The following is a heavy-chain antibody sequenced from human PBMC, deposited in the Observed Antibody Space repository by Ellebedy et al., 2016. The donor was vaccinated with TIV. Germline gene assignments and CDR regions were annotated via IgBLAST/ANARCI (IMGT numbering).Heavy chain of an antibody. CDR3: ARGYGDTAGWYFDL. Sequence: GESLKISCAASGFTFSGYGMHWVRQAPGMGLEWVAVIWYDGSDKYYADSVKGRFTISRDNSKNTLYLQMNSLRAEDTAVYYCARGYGDTAGWYFDLWGRGTLVTVSS. CDR2: IWYDGSDK. V-gene: IGHV3-33*08. D-gene: IGHD4-17*01. CDR1: GFTFSGYG. J-gene: IGHJ2*01.